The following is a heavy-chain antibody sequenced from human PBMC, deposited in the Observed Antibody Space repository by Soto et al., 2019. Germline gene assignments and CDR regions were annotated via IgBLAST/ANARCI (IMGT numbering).Heavy chain of an antibody. CDR3: ARGEYSNTWWNWFDP. Sequence: QVQLVQSGAEVKKPGASVKVSCTASGYTFIGFYMHWVRQAPGQGLEWMGWLNPTSGGTKYAQQFQGRVTMTRDTSINTAYMELSRLRSDETAVYFCARGEYSNTWWNWFDPWGQGTLVTVSS. CDR1: GYTFIGFY. CDR2: LNPTSGGT. D-gene: IGHD6-13*01. J-gene: IGHJ5*02. V-gene: IGHV1-2*02.